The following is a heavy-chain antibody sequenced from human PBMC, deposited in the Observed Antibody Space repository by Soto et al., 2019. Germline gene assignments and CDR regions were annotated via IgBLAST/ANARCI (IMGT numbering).Heavy chain of an antibody. D-gene: IGHD3-22*01. CDR1: GGTFSSYA. Sequence: ASVKVSCKASGGTFSSYAISWVRQAPGQGLEWMGGIIPIFGTANYAQKFQGRVTITADKSTSTAYMELSSLRSEDTAVYYCARGIGDSSGYTWYYYGLDVWGQGTTVTVYS. CDR2: IIPIFGTA. CDR3: ARGIGDSSGYTWYYYGLDV. V-gene: IGHV1-69*06. J-gene: IGHJ6*02.